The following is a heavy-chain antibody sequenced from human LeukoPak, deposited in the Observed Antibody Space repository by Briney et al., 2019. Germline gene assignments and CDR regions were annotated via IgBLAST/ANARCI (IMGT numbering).Heavy chain of an antibody. D-gene: IGHD6-19*01. CDR3: AREQGGTRDWYTVDY. CDR2: IRPDGDRT. Sequence: PGGSLRLSCAASGFTFSTYPITWVRQGPAKGLEWVSAIRPDGDRTYYANSVRGRFTIYRDKFKDRVYLQINGLRVEDTAVYYCAREQGGTRDWYTVDYWGQGTLVTVSS. V-gene: IGHV3-23*01. CDR1: GFTFSTYP. J-gene: IGHJ4*02.